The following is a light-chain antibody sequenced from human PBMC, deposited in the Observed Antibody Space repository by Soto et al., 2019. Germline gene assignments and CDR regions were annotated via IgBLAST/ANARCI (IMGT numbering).Light chain of an antibody. V-gene: IGKV1-17*01. J-gene: IGKJ5*01. CDR2: AAS. Sequence: DIQMTQSPSSLSASVGDRVTITCRPSQGIRTDLGWYQQKPGKAPKRLIYAASRLQSGVPSRFSGSGSGTEFTLTISSLQPDDFATYYCQQYNSYITFGQGTRLEI. CDR1: QGIRTD. CDR3: QQYNSYIT.